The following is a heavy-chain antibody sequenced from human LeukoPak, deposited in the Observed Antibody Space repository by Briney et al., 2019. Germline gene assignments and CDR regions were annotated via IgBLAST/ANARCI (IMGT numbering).Heavy chain of an antibody. Sequence: GGCLRLSCAASGFTVSSNYMSWVRQAPGKGLEWVSVIYSGGSTYYADSVKGRFTISRDNSKNTLYLQMNSLRAEDTAVYYCARGHSYGADYYYYMDVWGKGTTVTVSS. D-gene: IGHD5-18*01. CDR3: ARGHSYGADYYYYMDV. J-gene: IGHJ6*03. CDR2: IYSGGST. CDR1: GFTVSSNY. V-gene: IGHV3-53*01.